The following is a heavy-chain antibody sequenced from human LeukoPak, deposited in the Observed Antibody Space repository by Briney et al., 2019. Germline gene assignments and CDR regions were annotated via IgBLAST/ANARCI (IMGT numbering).Heavy chain of an antibody. CDR2: ISGTGGST. V-gene: IGHV3-23*01. CDR3: AKESGDDSSGYYEVFDY. Sequence: GGSLRLSCTASGFTFTSYAMSWVRQAPGKGLEWASVISGTGGSTNHADSVKGRFTISRDNSKNTRHLQMNSLRAEDTAVYYCAKESGDDSSGYYEVFDYWGQGTLVTVSS. CDR1: GFTFTSYA. J-gene: IGHJ4*02. D-gene: IGHD3-22*01.